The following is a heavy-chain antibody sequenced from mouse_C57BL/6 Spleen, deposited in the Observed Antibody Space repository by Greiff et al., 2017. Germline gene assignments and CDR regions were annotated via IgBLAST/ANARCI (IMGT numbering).Heavy chain of an antibody. V-gene: IGHV5-12*01. CDR2: ISNGGGST. Sequence: VKLVESGGGLVQPGGSLKLSCAASGFTFSDYYMYWVRQTPEKRLEWVAYISNGGGSTYYPDTVKGRFTISRDNAKNTLYLQMSRLKSEDTAMYYCARQEGNYGGAFDYWGQGTTLTVSS. CDR3: ARQEGNYGGAFDY. D-gene: IGHD2-1*01. J-gene: IGHJ2*01. CDR1: GFTFSDYY.